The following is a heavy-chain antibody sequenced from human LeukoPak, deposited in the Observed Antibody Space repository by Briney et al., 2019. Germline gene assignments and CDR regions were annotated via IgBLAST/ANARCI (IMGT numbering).Heavy chain of an antibody. CDR3: ARTYGGNDPFHY. D-gene: IGHD4-23*01. CDR2: IYYSGST. CDR1: GGSISSYY. Sequence: PSETLSLTCTVSGGSISSYYWSRIRQPPGKGLEWIGYIYYSGSTNYNPSLKSRVTISVDTSKNQFSLKLSSVTAADTAVYYCARTYGGNDPFHYWGQGTLVTVSS. V-gene: IGHV4-59*08. J-gene: IGHJ4*02.